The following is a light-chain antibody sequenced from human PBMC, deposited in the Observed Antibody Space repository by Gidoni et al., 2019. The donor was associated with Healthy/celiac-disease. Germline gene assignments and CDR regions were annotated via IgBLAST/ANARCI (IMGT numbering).Light chain of an antibody. CDR1: MGVSSY. Sequence: EIVLTQSPAILSLSPGERATLSCRASMGVSSYLAWYQQKPGQAPRLLIYDASNRATGIPAGFSGSGSGTDFTLTISSLEPEDFAVYYCQQRSNWPPLTFGGGTKVEIK. J-gene: IGKJ4*01. V-gene: IGKV3-11*01. CDR3: QQRSNWPPLT. CDR2: DAS.